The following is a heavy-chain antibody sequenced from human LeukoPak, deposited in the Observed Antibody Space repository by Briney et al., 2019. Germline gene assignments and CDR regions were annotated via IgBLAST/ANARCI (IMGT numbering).Heavy chain of an antibody. J-gene: IGHJ5*02. CDR2: INPNSGGT. CDR3: ARDYYGSGTASFDP. D-gene: IGHD3-10*01. Sequence: ASVKVSCKASGYTFTGYYMHWVRQAPGQGLEWMGWINPNSGGTNYAQKFQGRVTMTRDTSISTAYMELSRPRSDDTAVYYCARDYYGSGTASFDPWGQGTLVTVSS. V-gene: IGHV1-2*02. CDR1: GYTFTGYY.